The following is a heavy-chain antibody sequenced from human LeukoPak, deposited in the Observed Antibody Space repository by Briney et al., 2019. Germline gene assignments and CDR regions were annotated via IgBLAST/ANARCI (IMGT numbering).Heavy chain of an antibody. CDR2: IYYSGST. J-gene: IGHJ4*02. CDR1: GGSISSSSYY. CDR3: ARDYGDYHDY. Sequence: SETLSLTCTVSGGSISSSSYYWGWIRQPPGKGLEWIGSIYYSGSTYYNPSLKSRVTISVDKSKNQFSLKLSSVTAADTAVYYCARDYGDYHDYWGQGTLVTVSS. V-gene: IGHV4-39*07. D-gene: IGHD4-17*01.